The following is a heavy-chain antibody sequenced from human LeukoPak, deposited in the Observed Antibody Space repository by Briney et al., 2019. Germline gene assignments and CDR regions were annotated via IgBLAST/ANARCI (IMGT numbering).Heavy chain of an antibody. J-gene: IGHJ3*02. V-gene: IGHV4-39*01. Sequence: PSETLSLTCTVSGGSISSSSYYWGWIRQPPGKGLEWIGSIYYSGSTYYNPSLKSQVTMSVDTSKNQFSLKLSSVTAADTAVYYCASGYYYDSSGYYYAAFDIWGQGTMVTVSS. CDR2: IYYSGST. CDR3: ASGYYYDSSGYYYAAFDI. CDR1: GGSISSSSYY. D-gene: IGHD3-22*01.